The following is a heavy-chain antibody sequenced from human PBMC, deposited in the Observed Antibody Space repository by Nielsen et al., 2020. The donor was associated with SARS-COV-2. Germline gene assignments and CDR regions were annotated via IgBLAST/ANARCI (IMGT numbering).Heavy chain of an antibody. V-gene: IGHV3-30*03. D-gene: IGHD3-10*01. Sequence: GGSLRLSCEASGFTISRYGMHWVRQAPGKGLEWVTFISYDGSVKYYADSVKGRFTISRDNAKNSLYLQMNSLRAEDTAVYYCASCRASDSYASGNYYNPFDYWGQGTLVTVSS. CDR2: ISYDGSVK. CDR3: ASCRASDSYASGNYYNPFDY. J-gene: IGHJ4*02. CDR1: GFTISRYG.